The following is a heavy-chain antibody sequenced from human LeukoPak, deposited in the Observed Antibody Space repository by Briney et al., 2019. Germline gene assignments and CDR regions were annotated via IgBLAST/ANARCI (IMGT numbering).Heavy chain of an antibody. V-gene: IGHV3-48*01. CDR1: GFTFSSYS. J-gene: IGHJ4*02. CDR2: ISSSSSTI. Sequence: GGSLRLSCAASGFTFSSYSMNWVRQAPGKGLEWVSYISSSSSTIYYADSVKGRFTISRDNSKNTLYLQMNSLRAEDTAVYYCARVYAMVRGVIPTIDYWGQGTLVTVSS. CDR3: ARVYAMVRGVIPTIDY. D-gene: IGHD3-10*01.